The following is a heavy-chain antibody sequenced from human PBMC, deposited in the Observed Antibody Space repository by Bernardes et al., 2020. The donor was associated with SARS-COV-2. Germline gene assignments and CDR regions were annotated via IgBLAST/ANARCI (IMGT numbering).Heavy chain of an antibody. CDR3: HLNARRPEFFDS. CDR1: GFPFSNYG. CDR2: LSYDATKK. J-gene: IGHJ4*02. D-gene: IGHD6-25*01. Sequence: SVGLSSAPSGFPFSNYGMHGVRQSPGKGLEWVAVLSYDATKKYYADSVKGRFTVSRDNSKNTLFLQMNSLRTDDTAVYYCHLNARRPEFFDSWGQGSLVTVSS. V-gene: IGHV3-30*03.